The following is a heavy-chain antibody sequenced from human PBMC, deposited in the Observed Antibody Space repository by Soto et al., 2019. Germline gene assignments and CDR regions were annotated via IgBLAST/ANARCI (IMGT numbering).Heavy chain of an antibody. CDR2: ISDTGSSH. CDR1: GFTFSSYG. V-gene: IGHV3-30*18. J-gene: IGHJ4*02. Sequence: PGGSLRLSCLGSGFTFSSYGMHWVSQAPGKGLECVAVISDTGSSHYYAASVEGRFTISRENSKNTLSLHMDRLRVEDTAVYYCAKDRGGDCPDNSCYFGADYWGQGT. D-gene: IGHD2-2*01. CDR3: AKDRGGDCPDNSCYFGADY.